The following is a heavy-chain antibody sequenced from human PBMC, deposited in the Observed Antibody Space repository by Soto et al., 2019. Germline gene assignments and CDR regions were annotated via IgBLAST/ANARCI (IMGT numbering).Heavy chain of an antibody. CDR1: GFTISSYG. CDR2: ISLRGTTV. CDR3: ARDLGSQTIFGVQNYYYYGMDV. D-gene: IGHD3-3*01. J-gene: IGHJ6*02. V-gene: IGHV3-48*01. Sequence: PGLSQRHSCTASGFTISSYGMNWVRKAPGKGLEWVAHISLRGTTVDYADSVKSRFTFSRDNARHTLYLHMNSLRAEDTAVYYCARDLGSQTIFGVQNYYYYGMDVWGQGTTVTVSS.